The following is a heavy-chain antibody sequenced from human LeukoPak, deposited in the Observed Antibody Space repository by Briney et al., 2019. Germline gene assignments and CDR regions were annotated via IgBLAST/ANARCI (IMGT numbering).Heavy chain of an antibody. CDR2: INHSGST. V-gene: IGHV4-34*01. Sequence: SETLSLTCAVYGGSFSGYYWSWIRQPPGKGLEWIGEINHSGSTNYNPSLKSRVTISVDTSKNQFSLKLSSVTAADTAVYYCARDRCTNGVCYTGGFDYWGQGTLVTVSS. J-gene: IGHJ4*02. CDR3: ARDRCTNGVCYTGGFDY. D-gene: IGHD2-8*01. CDR1: GGSFSGYY.